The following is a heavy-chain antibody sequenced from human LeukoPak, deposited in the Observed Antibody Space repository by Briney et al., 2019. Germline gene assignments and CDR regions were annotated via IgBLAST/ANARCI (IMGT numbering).Heavy chain of an antibody. CDR2: IRGTSGDT. Sequence: PGGSLRLSCAASGFTFSTYGMTWVRQAPGKGLNWVSLIRGTSGDTYYADSVKDRFTTSRDNSKNTLYLQMDSLRAEDTAVYFCVKDLSGSQETWGQGTLVTVSS. CDR3: VKDLSGSQET. V-gene: IGHV3-23*01. CDR1: GFTFSTYG. J-gene: IGHJ5*02. D-gene: IGHD3-10*01.